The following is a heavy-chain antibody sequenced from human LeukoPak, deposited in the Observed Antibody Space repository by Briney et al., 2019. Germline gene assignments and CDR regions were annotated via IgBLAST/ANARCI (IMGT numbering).Heavy chain of an antibody. V-gene: IGHV4-39*07. CDR3: ARILFITMVRGAPPGFDP. CDR1: GGSISSSSYY. J-gene: IGHJ5*02. D-gene: IGHD3-10*01. CDR2: IYYSGST. Sequence: SETLSLTCTVSGGSISSSSYYWGWIRQPPGKGLEWIGSIYYSGSTYYNPSLKSRVTMSVDTSKNQFSLKLSSVTAADTAVYYCARILFITMVRGAPPGFDPWGQGTLVTVSS.